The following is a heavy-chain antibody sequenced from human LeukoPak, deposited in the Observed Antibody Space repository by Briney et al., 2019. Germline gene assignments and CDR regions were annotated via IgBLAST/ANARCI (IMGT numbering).Heavy chain of an antibody. CDR1: GFTFSDYY. V-gene: IGHV3-11*06. CDR2: ISSSSSYT. Sequence: GGSLRLSCAASGFTFSDYYMSWIRQAPGKGLEWVSYISSSSSYTNYAHSVKGRFTISRDNAKNSLYLQMNSLRAEDTAVYYCARDYGDYVGGNWFDPWGQGTLVTVSS. J-gene: IGHJ5*02. CDR3: ARDYGDYVGGNWFDP. D-gene: IGHD4-17*01.